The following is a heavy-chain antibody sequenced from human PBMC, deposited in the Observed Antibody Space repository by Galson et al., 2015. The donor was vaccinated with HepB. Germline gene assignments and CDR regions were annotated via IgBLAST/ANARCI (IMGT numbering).Heavy chain of an antibody. J-gene: IGHJ5*01. V-gene: IGHV3-30*04. CDR2: ISGDGSKK. CDR3: VREEYSNGRYGSALGNWFDS. D-gene: IGHD4-11*01. CDR1: GFSFSAYT. Sequence: SLRLSCAASGFSFSAYTIHWVRQAPGKGLEWVALISGDGSKKYYADSVKGRFSMSRVNSKNTAYLQMNSLRVEDTAMYYCVREEYSNGRYGSALGNWFDSWGRGTLVSVSS.